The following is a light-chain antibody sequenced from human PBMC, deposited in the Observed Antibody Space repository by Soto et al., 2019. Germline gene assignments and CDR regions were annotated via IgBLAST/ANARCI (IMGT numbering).Light chain of an antibody. CDR1: QSVSSY. CDR2: DAS. V-gene: IGKV3-11*01. CDR3: QQRSNWPIT. Sequence: EIVLTQSPATLSLSPGERATLSCRASQSVSSYLAWYQQKPGQAPRLLIYDASNMATGIPARFSGSGSGTDFTLTISRLEHEDFAVYYYQQRSNWPITFGQGTRLEIK. J-gene: IGKJ5*01.